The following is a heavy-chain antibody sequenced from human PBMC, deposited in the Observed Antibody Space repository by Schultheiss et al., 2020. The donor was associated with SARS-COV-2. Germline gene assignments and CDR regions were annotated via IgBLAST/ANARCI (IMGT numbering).Heavy chain of an antibody. CDR2: IIPILGIA. J-gene: IGHJ5*02. D-gene: IGHD1-7*01. CDR3: AITNWNYGVWGKNWFDP. V-gene: IGHV1-69*10. CDR1: GYSFGSYG. Sequence: SVKVSCKASGYSFGSYGINWVKQAPGQGLEWMGGIIPILGIANYAQKFQGRVTITADKSTSTAYMELSSLRSEDTAVYYCAITNWNYGVWGKNWFDPWGQGTQVTVSS.